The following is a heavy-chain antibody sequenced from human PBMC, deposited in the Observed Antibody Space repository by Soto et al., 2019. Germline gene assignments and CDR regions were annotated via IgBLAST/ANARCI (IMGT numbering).Heavy chain of an antibody. CDR2: IYYNGDT. D-gene: IGHD3-3*01. CDR3: AREGGDFVQVPYY. V-gene: IGHV4-30-4*01. CDR1: GVSINRGDYY. J-gene: IGHJ4*02. Sequence: QVRLQESGPKLVRPSQTLSLTCSVSGVSINRGDYYWSWIRQSPGRGLEWVGSIYYNGDTNYNPSFGSRVTMSVDTSKNQFFLDLLSVVAADTAVYFCAREGGDFVQVPYYWGQGTLITVSS.